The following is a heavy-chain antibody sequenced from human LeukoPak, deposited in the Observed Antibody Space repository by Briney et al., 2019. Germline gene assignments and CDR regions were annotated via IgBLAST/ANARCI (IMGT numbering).Heavy chain of an antibody. CDR2: IYYSGST. J-gene: IGHJ4*02. V-gene: IGHV4-39*01. D-gene: IGHD6-19*01. CDR3: ARRLSSVADYYFDY. CDR1: GGSISSDS. Sequence: SETLSLTCTVSGGSISSDSWGWIRQPPGKGLEWIGSIYYSGSTYYNPSLKSRVTISVDTSKNQFSLKLSSVTAADTAVYYCARRLSSVADYYFDYWGQGTLVTVSS.